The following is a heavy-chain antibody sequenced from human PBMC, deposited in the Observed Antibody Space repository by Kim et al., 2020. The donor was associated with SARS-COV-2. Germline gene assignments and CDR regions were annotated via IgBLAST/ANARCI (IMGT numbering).Heavy chain of an antibody. CDR3: VRGSSELWVFEWFDP. J-gene: IGHJ5*02. CDR1: GFSFSKYW. CDR2: IKQDASEK. D-gene: IGHD3-16*01. Sequence: GGSLRLSCAASGFSFSKYWMSWVRQAPGKGLEWVANIKQDASEKYYVDSLKGRFTISRDNAKNSLYLQMNSLRAEDTAVYYCVRGSSELWVFEWFDPWGQGTLDTVSS. V-gene: IGHV3-7*01.